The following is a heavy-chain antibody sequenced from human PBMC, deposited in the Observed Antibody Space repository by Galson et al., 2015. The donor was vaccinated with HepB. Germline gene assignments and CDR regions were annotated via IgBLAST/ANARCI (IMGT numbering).Heavy chain of an antibody. CDR1: GFGFSTYV. Sequence: SLRLSCAASGFGFSTYVMHWVRQAPGKGLEWVAYIPYDGSNKYYAESVKGRFTISRDNSKNTLYLQMNSLRAEDTAVYYCARDLKEYHYGSRRYFDYWGQGTLVTVSS. D-gene: IGHD3-10*01. CDR2: IPYDGSNK. V-gene: IGHV3-30*02. J-gene: IGHJ4*02. CDR3: ARDLKEYHYGSRRYFDY.